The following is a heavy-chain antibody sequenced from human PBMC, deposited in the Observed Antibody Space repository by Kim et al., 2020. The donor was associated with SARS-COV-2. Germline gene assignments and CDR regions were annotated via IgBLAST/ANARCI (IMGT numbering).Heavy chain of an antibody. J-gene: IGHJ4*02. Sequence: SVKVSCKASGGTFSSYAISWVRQAPGQGLEWMGGIIPIFGTANYAQKFQGRVTITADESTSTAYMELSSLRSEDTAVYYCARDGLAGGGNLEFDYWGQGTLVTVSS. CDR1: GGTFSSYA. CDR3: ARDGLAGGGNLEFDY. CDR2: IIPIFGTA. V-gene: IGHV1-69*13. D-gene: IGHD2-15*01.